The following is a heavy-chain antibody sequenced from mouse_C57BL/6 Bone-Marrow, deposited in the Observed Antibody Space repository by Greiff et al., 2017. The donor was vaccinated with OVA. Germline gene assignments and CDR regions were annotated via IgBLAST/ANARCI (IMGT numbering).Heavy chain of an antibody. CDR1: GFNIKADY. J-gene: IGHJ4*01. V-gene: IGHV14-4*01. Sequence: VQLKESGAELVRPGASVKLSCTASGFNIKADYMHWVKQRPEKGLGGIGWIDPENGDTKYASKFQGKATITADTSSNTAYLQLSSLTSEDTAVYYCTTGERSYAMDYWGQGTSVTVSS. CDR2: IDPENGDT. CDR3: TTGERSYAMDY.